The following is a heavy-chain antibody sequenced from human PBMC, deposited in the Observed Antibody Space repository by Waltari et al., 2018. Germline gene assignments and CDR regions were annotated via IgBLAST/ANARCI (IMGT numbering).Heavy chain of an antibody. D-gene: IGHD6-6*01. CDR1: GFTFSNYA. CDR3: AKASSSVWEFDVFDI. CDR2: ISGSGGST. Sequence: EVQLLESGGGLVQAGGSLRVSCAASGFTFSNYAMSWVRQAPGKGLEGVSAISGSGGSTYYADSVKDRFTISRDNSKNTLYLQMNSLRAEDTAVYYCAKASSSVWEFDVFDIWGQGTMVTVSS. J-gene: IGHJ3*02. V-gene: IGHV3-23*01.